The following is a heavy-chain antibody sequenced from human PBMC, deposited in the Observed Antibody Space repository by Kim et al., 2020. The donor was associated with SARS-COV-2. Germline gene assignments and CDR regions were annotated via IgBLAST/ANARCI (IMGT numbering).Heavy chain of an antibody. Sequence: GGSLRLSCAASGFTFSSYAMHWVRQAPGKGLEWVAVISYDGSNKYYADSVKGRFTISRDNSKNTLYLQMNSLRAEDTAVYYCARDAADPDTAMAHFDYWGQGTLVTVSS. D-gene: IGHD5-18*01. CDR2: ISYDGSNK. V-gene: IGHV3-30*04. CDR1: GFTFSSYA. CDR3: ARDAADPDTAMAHFDY. J-gene: IGHJ4*02.